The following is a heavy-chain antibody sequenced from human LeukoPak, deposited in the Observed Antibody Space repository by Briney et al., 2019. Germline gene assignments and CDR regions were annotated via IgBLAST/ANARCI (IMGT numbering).Heavy chain of an antibody. Sequence: PGGSLRLSCAASGFIFSSYAMHWVRQAPGKGLQWVAVISYDRSNKYYADSVKGRFTISRDNSKNTLYLQMNSLRAEDTAVYYCANWGAIAAPFDYWGQGTLVTVSS. J-gene: IGHJ4*02. V-gene: IGHV3-30*04. CDR2: ISYDRSNK. D-gene: IGHD6-13*01. CDR1: GFIFSSYA. CDR3: ANWGAIAAPFDY.